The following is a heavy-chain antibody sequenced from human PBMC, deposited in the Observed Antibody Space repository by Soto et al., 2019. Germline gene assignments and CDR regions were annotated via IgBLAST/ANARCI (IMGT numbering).Heavy chain of an antibody. D-gene: IGHD3-22*01. CDR2: ISSSSSYI. J-gene: IGHJ4*02. V-gene: IGHV3-21*04. Sequence: GGSLRLSCAASGFTFSSYGMNWVRQAPGKGLEWVSSISSSSSYIYYADSVKGRFTISRDNAKNTLYLQMNSLRAEDTAVYYCARDASQYYYDSSGPLWGQGTLVTVSS. CDR1: GFTFSSYG. CDR3: ARDASQYYYDSSGPL.